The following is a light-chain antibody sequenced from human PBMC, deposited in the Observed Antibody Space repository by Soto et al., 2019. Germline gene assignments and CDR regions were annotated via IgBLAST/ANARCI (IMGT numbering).Light chain of an antibody. CDR1: NSDVGGYNY. CDR3: CSYAGSYTLI. J-gene: IGLJ2*01. CDR2: DVR. Sequence: QSALTQPRSVSGSPGQSVAISCTGTNSDVGGYNYVSWYQQHPGKAPKLMIYDVRERPSGVPDRFSGSKSGNTASLTISGLQAEDEADYYCCSYAGSYTLIFGGGTKLTVL. V-gene: IGLV2-11*01.